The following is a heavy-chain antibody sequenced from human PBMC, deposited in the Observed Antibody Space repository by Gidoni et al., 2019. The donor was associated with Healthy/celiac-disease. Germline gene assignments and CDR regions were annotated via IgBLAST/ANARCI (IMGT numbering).Heavy chain of an antibody. CDR1: GCFVSSGSYY. CDR3: ARDVHYYDSSGYYYYYGMDV. Sequence: QVQLQESGPGLVKPSETLSLTCTVSGCFVSSGSYYWSWIRQPPGKGLEWIGYIYSSGSTNYNPSLKSRVTISVDTSKNQFSLKLSSVTAADTAVYYCARDVHYYDSSGYYYYYGMDVWGQGTTVTVSS. J-gene: IGHJ6*02. CDR2: IYSSGST. D-gene: IGHD3-22*01. V-gene: IGHV4-61*01.